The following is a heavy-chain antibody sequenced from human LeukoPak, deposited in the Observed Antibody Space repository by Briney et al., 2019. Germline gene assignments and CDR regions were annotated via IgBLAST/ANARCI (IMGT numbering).Heavy chain of an antibody. CDR3: AKDSYNWFDP. CDR1: GFTFSSYG. V-gene: IGHV3-30*02. CDR2: IRYDGSYE. D-gene: IGHD3-16*01. Sequence: GGPLRLSCAASGFTFSSYGMHWGRPAPGKGLEWVAFIRYDGSYEYYADSVKGRFTISRDNSKNTLYLQMDSLRPEDTAVYYCAKDSYNWFDPWGQGTLVTVSS. J-gene: IGHJ5*02.